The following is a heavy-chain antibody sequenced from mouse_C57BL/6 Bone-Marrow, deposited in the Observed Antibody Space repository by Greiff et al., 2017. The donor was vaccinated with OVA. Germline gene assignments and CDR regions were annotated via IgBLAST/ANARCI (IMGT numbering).Heavy chain of an antibody. V-gene: IGHV2-5*01. Sequence: VQLVESGPGLVQPSQSLSITCTVSGFSLTSYGVHWVRQSPGKGLEWLGVIWRGGSTDYNAAFMSRLSITKDNSKSQVFFKMNSLQADDTAIYYCAKNFVTTVVYWYFDVWGTGTTVTVSS. J-gene: IGHJ1*03. D-gene: IGHD1-1*01. CDR2: IWRGGST. CDR1: GFSLTSYG. CDR3: AKNFVTTVVYWYFDV.